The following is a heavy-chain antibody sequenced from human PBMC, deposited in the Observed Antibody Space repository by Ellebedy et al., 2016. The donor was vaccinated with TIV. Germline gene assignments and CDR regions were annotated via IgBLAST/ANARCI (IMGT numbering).Heavy chain of an antibody. V-gene: IGHV1-46*04. CDR1: GFTFINYY. D-gene: IGHD5-12*01. Sequence: AASVKVSCKTSGFTFINYYIHWVRKAPGQGLEWMGIITPSGDVTRYAQKLQGRVAMTRDTSTSTVYMELSSLRSEDTAVYFCARGVAMEAVDYFDYWGQGTRVTVSS. J-gene: IGHJ4*02. CDR2: ITPSGDVT. CDR3: ARGVAMEAVDYFDY.